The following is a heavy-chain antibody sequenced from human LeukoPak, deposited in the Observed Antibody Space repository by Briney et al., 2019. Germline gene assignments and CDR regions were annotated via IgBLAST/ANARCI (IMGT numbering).Heavy chain of an antibody. Sequence: ASVKVSCKASGFTFTRDGFSWVRQAPGQGLEWMGWISAYNGHTNYAQNLQDRVTMTTDTSTSTAYMELRSLRSEDTAVYYCATDRGDGYNYPFDYWGQGTLVTVSS. V-gene: IGHV1-18*01. CDR3: ATDRGDGYNYPFDY. CDR2: ISAYNGHT. CDR1: GFTFTRDG. D-gene: IGHD5-24*01. J-gene: IGHJ4*02.